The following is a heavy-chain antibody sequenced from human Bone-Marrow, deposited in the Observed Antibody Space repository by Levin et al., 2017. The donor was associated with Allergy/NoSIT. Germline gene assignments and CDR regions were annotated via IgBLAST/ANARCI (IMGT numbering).Heavy chain of an antibody. CDR3: TRDASPIAVAGGNI. V-gene: IGHV3-53*01. J-gene: IGHJ3*02. D-gene: IGHD6-19*01. CDR2: IYSRGTT. Sequence: PGGSLRLSCAVSGFTVSNNYMNWVRQAPGKGLEWVSLIYSRGTTNYADSVKGRFTISRDSSKHILYLQINSLRVEYPAVYYCTRDASPIAVAGGNIWGQGTMVTVSS. CDR1: GFTVSNNY.